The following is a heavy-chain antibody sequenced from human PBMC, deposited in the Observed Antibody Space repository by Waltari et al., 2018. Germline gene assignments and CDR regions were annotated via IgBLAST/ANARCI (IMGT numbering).Heavy chain of an antibody. CDR1: GYTFTGYS. V-gene: IGHV1-2*02. CDR3: ARVRQHWGIDY. CDR2: INPNSGGT. Sequence: QVQLVQSGDEVKKHGASVKVSCTASGYTFTGYSMHWGRQAPGQGLEWMGWINPNSGGTNYAQKFQGRVTMTRDTSICTAYMELSRLRSDDTAVYYCARVRQHWGIDYWGQGTLVTVSS. J-gene: IGHJ4*02. D-gene: IGHD7-27*01.